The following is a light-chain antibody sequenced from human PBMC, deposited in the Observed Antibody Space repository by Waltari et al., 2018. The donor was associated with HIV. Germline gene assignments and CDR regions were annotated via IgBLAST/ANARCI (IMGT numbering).Light chain of an antibody. J-gene: IGKJ2*01. CDR1: QSLLFSSTGKNF. CDR2: WAT. Sequence: DIVMTQSPESLTVSLGARGTINCKSSQSLLFSSTGKNFLAWYRLRPGQPHILLLSWATSRETGVAGRFGGTAAGTNVAHTSDYFQAEDVAIYYCQQYFTNPRTFGQGT. V-gene: IGKV4-1*01. CDR3: QQYFTNPRT.